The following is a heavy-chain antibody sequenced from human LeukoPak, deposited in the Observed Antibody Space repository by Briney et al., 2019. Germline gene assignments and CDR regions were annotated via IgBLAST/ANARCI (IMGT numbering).Heavy chain of an antibody. CDR1: GFTFSSYE. Sequence: PGGSLRLSCAASGFTFSSYEMNWVRQAPGKGLEWVSYISSSGSTIYYADSVKGRFTISRDNAKNSLYLQMNSLRAEDTAVYYCARCHLNYYDSSGYPRCAFDIWGQGTMVTVSS. V-gene: IGHV3-48*03. D-gene: IGHD3-22*01. CDR3: ARCHLNYYDSSGYPRCAFDI. J-gene: IGHJ3*02. CDR2: ISSSGSTI.